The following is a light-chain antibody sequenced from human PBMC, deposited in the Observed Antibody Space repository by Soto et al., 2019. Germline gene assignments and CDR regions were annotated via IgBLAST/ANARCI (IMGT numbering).Light chain of an antibody. CDR2: GAS. CDR1: QNISSN. CDR3: QQYNNCLCT. V-gene: IGKV3-15*01. Sequence: EIVMTQSPGTLSVSPGERATLSCRASQNISSNLAWYQQKPSHAPRVLIDGASTSATGIPASFSGSGSGTEFTHTIRSLLSEDFAYYFCQQYNNCLCTFGHGTKVDIK. J-gene: IGKJ1*01.